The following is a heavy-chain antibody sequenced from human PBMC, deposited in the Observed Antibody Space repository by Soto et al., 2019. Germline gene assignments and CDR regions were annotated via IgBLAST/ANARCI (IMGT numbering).Heavy chain of an antibody. V-gene: IGHV4-59*01. CDR1: GGSISGYY. J-gene: IGHJ4*02. CDR3: AKDSPLSGNYQDLDY. Sequence: TSETLSLTCTVSGGSISGYYWNWIRQPPGKGLEWIGYISNSGSSNNNPSLKSRVTVSLDTSKNQVSLKLTSVTAADTAVYYCAKDSPLSGNYQDLDYWGQGALVTVSS. CDR2: ISNSGSS. D-gene: IGHD1-26*01.